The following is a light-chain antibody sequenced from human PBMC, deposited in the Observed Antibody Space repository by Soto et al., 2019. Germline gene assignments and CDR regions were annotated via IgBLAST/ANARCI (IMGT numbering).Light chain of an antibody. J-gene: IGLJ2*01. CDR1: SSDVAAYNS. V-gene: IGLV2-14*01. CDR3: SSYTTSTTIL. CDR2: AVY. Sequence: QSALTQPAPVSGSPRQSITISCTGTSSDVAAYNSVSWYQHHPGKAPRLMIYAVYNRPSGVSDRFSGSKSANTASLTISGLQAEDEADYYCSSYTTSTTILFGGGTKLTVL.